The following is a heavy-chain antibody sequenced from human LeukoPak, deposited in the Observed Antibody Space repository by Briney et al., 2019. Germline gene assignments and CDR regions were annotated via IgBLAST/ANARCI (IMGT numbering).Heavy chain of an antibody. CDR1: GGPISSGGYY. CDR3: ASADYDMAFDI. V-gene: IGHV4-31*03. CDR2: IYYSGSN. D-gene: IGHD3-9*01. J-gene: IGHJ3*02. Sequence: SETLSLTCTVSGGPISSGGYYWSWIRQHPGKGLEWIGYIYYSGSNDYNPSLKSRFTMSVDTSKNQFSLKLSSVTAADTAVYYCASADYDMAFDIWGQGTMVTVSS.